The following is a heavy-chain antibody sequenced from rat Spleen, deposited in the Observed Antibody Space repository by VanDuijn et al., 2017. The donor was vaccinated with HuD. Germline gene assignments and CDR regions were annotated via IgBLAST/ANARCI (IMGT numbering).Heavy chain of an antibody. J-gene: IGHJ3*01. D-gene: IGHD1-11*01. CDR1: GFTFSNYD. CDR2: ISTGAANT. CDR3: AIHGGLRNWFDS. Sequence: EVQLVESGGGLMQPGRSLKLSCAASGFTFSNYDMAWFRQAPTKGLEWIASISTGAANTYYRDSVKGRFTVSRDDANNTHYLQMDSLRSEDTATYYCAIHGGLRNWFDSWGQGTLVTVSS. V-gene: IGHV5S13*01.